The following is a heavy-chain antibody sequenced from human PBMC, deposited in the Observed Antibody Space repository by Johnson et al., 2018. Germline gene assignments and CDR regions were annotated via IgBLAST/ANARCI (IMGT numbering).Heavy chain of an antibody. D-gene: IGHD3-22*01. J-gene: IGHJ3*02. CDR3: TTDPQIGHYDSSGYLFDI. CDR2: IRSKADGGTT. CDR1: GFTFNNAW. Sequence: EVQLVESGGGLVKPGGSLRLSCAASGFTFNNAWMNWVRQAPGKGLEWVGRIRSKADGGTTDYAAPVKGRFTLSRDASNNTLSLQMNSLKTEDTAVYYSTTDPQIGHYDSSGYLFDIWGQGTMVTVSS. V-gene: IGHV3-15*07.